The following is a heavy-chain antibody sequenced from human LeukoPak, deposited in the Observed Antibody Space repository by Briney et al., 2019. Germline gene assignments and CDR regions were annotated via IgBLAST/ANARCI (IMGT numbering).Heavy chain of an antibody. Sequence: PWGSLRLSCAASGFTFSSYSMNWVRQAPGKGLEWVSSISSSSSYIYYADSVKGRFTISRDNAKNSLYLQMNSLRAEDTAVYYCARAAGSSWGEFDYWGQGTLVTVSS. V-gene: IGHV3-21*01. J-gene: IGHJ4*02. CDR1: GFTFSSYS. CDR3: ARAAGSSWGEFDY. D-gene: IGHD6-13*01. CDR2: ISSSSSYI.